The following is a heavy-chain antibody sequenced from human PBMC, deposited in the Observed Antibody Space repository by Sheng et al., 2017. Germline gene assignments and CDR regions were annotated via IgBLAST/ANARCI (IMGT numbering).Heavy chain of an antibody. CDR1: GFTFSGSA. D-gene: IGHD2-21*01. CDR3: TRDIRCGGDCYLDY. J-gene: IGHJ4*02. V-gene: IGHV3-73*02. CDR2: IRSKAKSYAT. Sequence: EVQLVESGGGLVQPGGSLKLSCAASGFTFSGSAVHWVRQASGKGLEWVGRIRSKAKSYATIYAASVKGRFTISRDDSKNTAYLQMNSLKTEDTAVYYCTRDIRCGGDCYLDYWGQGTLVTVSS.